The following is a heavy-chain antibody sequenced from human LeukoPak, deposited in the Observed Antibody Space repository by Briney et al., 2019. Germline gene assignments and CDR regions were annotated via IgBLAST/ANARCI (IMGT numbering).Heavy chain of an antibody. CDR1: GFTFSSYG. CDR3: AKDGYGSGSYDPLGY. D-gene: IGHD3-10*01. Sequence: PGRSLRLSCAASGFTFSSYGMHWVRQAPGKGLEWVAVISYDGGNKYYADSVKGRFTISRDNPKNTLYLQMNSLRAEDTAVYYCAKDGYGSGSYDPLGYWGQGTLVTVSS. CDR2: ISYDGGNK. V-gene: IGHV3-30*18. J-gene: IGHJ4*02.